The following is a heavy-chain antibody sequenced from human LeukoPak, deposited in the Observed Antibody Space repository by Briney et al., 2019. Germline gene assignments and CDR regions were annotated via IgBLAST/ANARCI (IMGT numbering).Heavy chain of an antibody. V-gene: IGHV1-69*06. CDR1: GGTFSGYA. CDR2: IIPIFGTA. CDR3: AAAAGPYNWFDP. D-gene: IGHD6-13*01. J-gene: IGHJ5*02. Sequence: GSSVKVSCKASGGTFSGYAISWVRQAPGQGLEWMGGIIPIFGTANYAQKFQGRVTITAGKSTSTAYMELSSLRSEDTAVYYCAAAAGPYNWFDPWGQGTLVTVSS.